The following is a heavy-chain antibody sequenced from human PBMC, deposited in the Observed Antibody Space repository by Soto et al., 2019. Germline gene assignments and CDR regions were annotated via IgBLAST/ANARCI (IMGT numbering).Heavy chain of an antibody. CDR1: GFTFDDYA. CDR3: AKDKLDYYGSGSYSNWFDP. D-gene: IGHD3-10*01. J-gene: IGHJ5*02. V-gene: IGHV3-9*01. Sequence: DVQLVESGGGLVQPGRSLRLSCAASGFTFDDYAMHWVRQAPGKGLEWVSGISWNSGSIGYADSVKGRFTISRDNAKNSLYLQMNSLRAEDTALYYCAKDKLDYYGSGSYSNWFDPWGQGTLVTVSS. CDR2: ISWNSGSI.